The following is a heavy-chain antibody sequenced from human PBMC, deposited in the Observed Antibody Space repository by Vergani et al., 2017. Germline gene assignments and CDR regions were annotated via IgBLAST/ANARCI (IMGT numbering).Heavy chain of an antibody. CDR2: ISSSSSTI. Sequence: EVQLVESGGGLVQPGGSLRLSCAASGFTFSSYSMNWVRQAPGKGLEWVSYISSSSSTIYYADSVKGRFTISRDNAKNSLYLQMNSLRAEDTAVYYCARDXTYYDILTGYYNPYYYYYMDVWGKGTTVTVSS. D-gene: IGHD3-9*01. CDR1: GFTFSSYS. J-gene: IGHJ6*03. CDR3: ARDXTYYDILTGYYNPYYYYYMDV. V-gene: IGHV3-48*04.